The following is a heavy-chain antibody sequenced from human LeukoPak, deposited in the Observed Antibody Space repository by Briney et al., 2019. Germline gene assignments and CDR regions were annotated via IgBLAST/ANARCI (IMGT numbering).Heavy chain of an antibody. Sequence: GGSLGLSCITSGFNLRGYNMAWVRQAPGKGLEWLATTTRDGSGKEYVDSVRGRFTISRDNAKNSIYLQMNTLSAEDTAVYFCVTEFWYRFDYWGQGLLVTVSS. D-gene: IGHD3-3*01. CDR1: GFNLRGYN. J-gene: IGHJ4*02. V-gene: IGHV3-7*01. CDR3: VTEFWYRFDY. CDR2: TTRDGSGK.